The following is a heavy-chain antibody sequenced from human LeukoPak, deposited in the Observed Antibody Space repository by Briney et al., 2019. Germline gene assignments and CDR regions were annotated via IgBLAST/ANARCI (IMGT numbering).Heavy chain of an antibody. CDR3: AKGFGEGSGRPHAFDV. D-gene: IGHD3-10*01. CDR2: LYHSGST. V-gene: IGHV4-30-2*01. J-gene: IGHJ3*01. Sequence: SETLSLTCAVSGDSVRSGAYSWSWIRQPPGKGLEWIGYLYHSGSTYHNPSLKSRVTISVDTSKNQFSLKLTSVTAADTAVYYCAKGFGEGSGRPHAFDVWGQGTVVTVSS. CDR1: GDSVRSGAYS.